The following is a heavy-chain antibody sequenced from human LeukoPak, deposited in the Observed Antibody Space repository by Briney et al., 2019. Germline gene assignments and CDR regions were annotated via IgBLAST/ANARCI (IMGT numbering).Heavy chain of an antibody. J-gene: IGHJ5*02. D-gene: IGHD3-3*01. CDR1: GLTFSGYW. CDR3: ASWIGRYDH. CDR2: INQGGSER. V-gene: IGHV3-7*01. Sequence: PGGSLRLSCAASGLTFSGYWMSWVRQAPGKGLEWVANINQGGSERYYVGSVRGRFTISRDNAKKSLYLQMSSLRVEDTAVYYCASWIGRYDHWGQGTLVTVSS.